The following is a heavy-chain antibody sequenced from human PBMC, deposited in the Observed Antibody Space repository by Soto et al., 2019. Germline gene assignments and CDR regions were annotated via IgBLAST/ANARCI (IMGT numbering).Heavy chain of an antibody. J-gene: IGHJ6*02. Sequence: QVQLVQSGAEVKKPGSSVKVSCKASGGTFSSYTISWVRQAPGQGLEWMGRIIPILGIANYARKFQGRVTNTADKSTSTDYMELSSLRSEDTAVYYCASRNYCGGDCLPRPYGMDVWGQGTTVTVSS. CDR3: ASRNYCGGDCLPRPYGMDV. CDR2: IIPILGIA. V-gene: IGHV1-69*02. D-gene: IGHD2-21*02. CDR1: GGTFSSYT.